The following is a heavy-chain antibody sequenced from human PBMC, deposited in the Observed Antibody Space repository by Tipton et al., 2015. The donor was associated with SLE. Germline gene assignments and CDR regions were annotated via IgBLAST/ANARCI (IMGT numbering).Heavy chain of an antibody. D-gene: IGHD3-3*01. Sequence: TLSLTCTVSGGSISVYYWSWIRQPPGKGLEWIGYISSSGSTYYNPSLKSRLTISIDMSEKHFSLKLTSVSAADTAVYYCARSFWSDYGESHFYYMDVWGKGTTVTVSS. CDR3: ARSFWSDYGESHFYYMDV. CDR1: GGSISVYY. CDR2: ISSSGST. V-gene: IGHV4-59*06. J-gene: IGHJ6*03.